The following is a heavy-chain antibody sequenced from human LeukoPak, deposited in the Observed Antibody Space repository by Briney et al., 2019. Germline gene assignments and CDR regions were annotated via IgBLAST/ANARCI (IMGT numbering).Heavy chain of an antibody. CDR3: TRPLDYDSSGPDALDI. D-gene: IGHD3-22*01. J-gene: IGHJ3*02. CDR2: IRGKANSYAT. V-gene: IGHV3-73*01. CDR1: GFTFSGSA. Sequence: GGSLRLSCAASGFTFSGSAMHWVRQASGKGLEWVGRIRGKANSYATLYAASVKGRFTISRDDSKNTAYLQMNSLKTEDTAVYYCTRPLDYDSSGPDALDIWGQGTMVTVSS.